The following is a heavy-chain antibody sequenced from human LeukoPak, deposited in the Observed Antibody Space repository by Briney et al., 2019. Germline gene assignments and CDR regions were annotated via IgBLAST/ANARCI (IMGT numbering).Heavy chain of an antibody. Sequence: SVKVSCKASGGTFSSYAISWVRQAPGQGLEWMGRIIPILGIANYAQKFQGRVTITADKSTSTAYMEVWSLTSDDTAVYYCATEGKKQLLQGDAFDVWGQGTMISVSS. V-gene: IGHV1-69*04. J-gene: IGHJ3*01. CDR2: IIPILGIA. CDR1: GGTFSSYA. D-gene: IGHD2-2*01. CDR3: ATEGKKQLLQGDAFDV.